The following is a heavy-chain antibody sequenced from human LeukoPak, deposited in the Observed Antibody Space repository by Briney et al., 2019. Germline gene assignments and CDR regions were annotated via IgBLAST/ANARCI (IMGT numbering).Heavy chain of an antibody. D-gene: IGHD2-2*02. CDR2: ISGSGGST. CDR1: GFTFSSYA. J-gene: IGHJ4*02. V-gene: IGHV3-23*01. CDR3: AKANCSSTSCYTQGY. Sequence: GGSLRLSGAASGFTFSSYAMSWVRQAPGKGLEWVSAISGSGGSTYYADSVKGRFTISRDNSKNTLYLQMNSLRAEDTAVYYCAKANCSSTSCYTQGYWGQGTLVTVSS.